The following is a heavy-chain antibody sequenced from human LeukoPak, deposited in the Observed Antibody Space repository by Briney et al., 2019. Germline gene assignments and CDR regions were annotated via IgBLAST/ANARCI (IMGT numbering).Heavy chain of an antibody. CDR3: AKDGAWLRFDD. CDR2: ISGSGGGT. V-gene: IGHV3-23*01. D-gene: IGHD5-12*01. Sequence: GRSLRLSCAASGFTFSNYAMSWVRQAPGKGLEWVSAISGSGGGTFYADSVKGRFTISRDDSKSTLYLQMKNLRAEDTAVYYCAKDGAWLRFDDWGQGILVSVSS. CDR1: GFTFSNYA. J-gene: IGHJ4*02.